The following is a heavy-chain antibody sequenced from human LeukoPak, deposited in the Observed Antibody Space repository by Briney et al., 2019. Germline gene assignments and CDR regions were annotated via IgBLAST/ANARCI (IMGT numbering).Heavy chain of an antibody. Sequence: PGGSLRLSCGVSGFTFSRYWMTWVRQAPGKGLEWVANIKEDGSEKYYMDSVQGRFSISRENAKNSLYLQMNSLRAEDTAVYYCARWGPHSTGGDCHLYFYGMDVWGQGTTVAVSS. V-gene: IGHV3-7*04. CDR2: IKEDGSEK. D-gene: IGHD2-21*02. J-gene: IGHJ6*02. CDR1: GFTFSRYW. CDR3: ARWGPHSTGGDCHLYFYGMDV.